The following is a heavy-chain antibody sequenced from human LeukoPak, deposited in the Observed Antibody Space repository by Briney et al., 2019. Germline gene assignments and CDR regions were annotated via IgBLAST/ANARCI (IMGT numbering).Heavy chain of an antibody. D-gene: IGHD3-10*01. CDR2: IYSGGNT. CDR1: GFTVSSNY. CDR3: GVTDYYGSG. J-gene: IGHJ4*02. V-gene: IGHV3-53*01. Sequence: GGSLRLSCAASGFTVSSNYMSWVRQAPGKGLEWVSVIYSGGNTYYADSVKGRFTISRDNAKNSLYLQMNSLRAEDTAVYYCGVTDYYGSGWGQGTLVTVSS.